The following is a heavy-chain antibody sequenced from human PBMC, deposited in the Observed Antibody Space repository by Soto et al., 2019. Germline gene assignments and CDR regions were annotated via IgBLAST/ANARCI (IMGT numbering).Heavy chain of an antibody. CDR1: GYTFTSYA. CDR2: INAGNGNT. Sequence: ASVKVSCKASGYTFTSYAMHWVRQAPGQRLEWMGWINAGNGNTKYSQKFQGRVTITRDTSASTAYMELSSLRSEDTAVYYCARDQEGIAVAGLDYWGQGTLVTVSS. V-gene: IGHV1-3*01. CDR3: ARDQEGIAVAGLDY. J-gene: IGHJ4*02. D-gene: IGHD6-19*01.